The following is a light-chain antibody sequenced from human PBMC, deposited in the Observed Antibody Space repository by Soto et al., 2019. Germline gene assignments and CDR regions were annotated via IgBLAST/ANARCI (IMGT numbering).Light chain of an antibody. J-gene: IGKJ5*01. CDR1: QPVSSY. Sequence: IEMTQSPATLSASPGDRATLSCRASQPVSSYLAWYQQKPGQAPRLLIYDASNRATGIPARFSGSGSGTDFTLTISSLEPEDFAVYYCQQRSNWPPITFGQGTRLEI. CDR2: DAS. V-gene: IGKV3-11*01. CDR3: QQRSNWPPIT.